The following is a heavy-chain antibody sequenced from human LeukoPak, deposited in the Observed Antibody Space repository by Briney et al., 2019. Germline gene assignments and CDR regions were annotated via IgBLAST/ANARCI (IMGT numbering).Heavy chain of an antibody. Sequence: GGSLRLSCAASGFTFSNAWMSWVRQAPGKGLEWVGRIKSKADGGTTDYAAPVKGRFTISRDDSKNTLYLQMNSLKTEDTAVYYCTTISAAGFLDYWGQGTLVTVSS. V-gene: IGHV3-15*01. CDR3: TTISAAGFLDY. CDR2: IKSKADGGTT. CDR1: GFTFSNAW. D-gene: IGHD6-13*01. J-gene: IGHJ4*02.